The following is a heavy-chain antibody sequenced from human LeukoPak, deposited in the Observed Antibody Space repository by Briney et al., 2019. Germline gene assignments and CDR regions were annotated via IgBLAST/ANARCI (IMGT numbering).Heavy chain of an antibody. J-gene: IGHJ4*02. CDR1: GGSISSYY. CDR2: ISDIGSI. CDR3: AGTPSSGSGSYYSFDY. D-gene: IGHD3-10*01. Sequence: SETLSLTCTVSGGSISSYYWSWIRQPPGKGLEWIAYISDIGSINYNPSLKSRVTISLDTSKNQFSLKLSSVTAADTAVYYCAGTPSSGSGSYYSFDYWGQGTLVTVSS. V-gene: IGHV4-59*12.